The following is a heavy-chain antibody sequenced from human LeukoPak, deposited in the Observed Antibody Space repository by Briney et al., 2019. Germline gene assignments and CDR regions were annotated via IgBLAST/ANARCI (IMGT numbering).Heavy chain of an antibody. J-gene: IGHJ4*02. CDR1: GFTFSSYA. V-gene: IGHV3-23*01. CDR2: ISGSGGST. Sequence: GGSLRLSCAVSGFTFSSYAMSWVRQAPGKGLGWVSAISGSGGSTYYADSVKGRFTISRDNSQHTLYLQMNSLRAEDTAVYFCAKQIVGATTNDFDYWGQGALVTVSS. D-gene: IGHD1-26*01. CDR3: AKQIVGATTNDFDY.